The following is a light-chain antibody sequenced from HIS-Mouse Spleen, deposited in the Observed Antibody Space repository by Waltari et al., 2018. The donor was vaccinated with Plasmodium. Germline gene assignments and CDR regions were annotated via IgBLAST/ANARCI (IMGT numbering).Light chain of an antibody. CDR1: QSISSR. CDR2: KAS. J-gene: IGKJ1*01. Sequence: DIQMTQSPSTLSASVGDRVTITCRASQSISSRLAWYQQKPGKAPKLLIYKASSLESGVPSRFSGSGSGTEFTLTISSLQPDDFATYYCQQYNSYSWTFGQGTKVVIK. V-gene: IGKV1-5*03. CDR3: QQYNSYSWT.